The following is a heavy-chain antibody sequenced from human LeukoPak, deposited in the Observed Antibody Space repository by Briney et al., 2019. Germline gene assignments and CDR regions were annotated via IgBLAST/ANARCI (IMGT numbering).Heavy chain of an antibody. CDR3: ARAVGYSYGYEPDAFDI. V-gene: IGHV3-53*01. Sequence: GGSLRLSCAASGFTFSSYAMSWVRQAPGKGLEWVSLIYNGGSTYYADSVKGRFTISRDNSKNTLYLQMNSLRAEDTAVYYCARAVGYSYGYEPDAFDIRGQGTMVTVSS. J-gene: IGHJ3*02. D-gene: IGHD5-18*01. CDR2: IYNGGST. CDR1: GFTFSSYA.